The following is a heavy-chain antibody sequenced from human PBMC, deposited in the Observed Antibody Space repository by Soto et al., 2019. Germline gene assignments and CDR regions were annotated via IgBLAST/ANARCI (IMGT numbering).Heavy chain of an antibody. D-gene: IGHD3-22*01. CDR1: GYTFASYA. J-gene: IGHJ4*02. Sequence: QVQLVQSGAEVKKPGASVKVSCKTSGYTFASYALHWVRQAPGQGLEWMGWINAGSGSIKYSQRFLGRVTITRDTSASTAYMELSSLRSEDTAVYYCAGVGYDSSGYFYPPEFDYWGQGTLVTVSS. CDR3: AGVGYDSSGYFYPPEFDY. V-gene: IGHV1-3*01. CDR2: INAGSGSI.